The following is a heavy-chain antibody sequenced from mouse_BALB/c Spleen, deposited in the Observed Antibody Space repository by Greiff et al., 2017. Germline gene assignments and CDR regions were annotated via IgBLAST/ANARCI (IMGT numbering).Heavy chain of an antibody. J-gene: IGHJ2*01. Sequence: EVMLVESGGGLVKPGGSLKLSCAASGFTFSSYTMSWVRQTPEKRLEWVATISSGGGNTYYPDSVKGRFTISRDNAKNNLYLQMSSLRSEDTALYYCASHYYGSSLDYWGQGTTLTVSS. CDR2: ISSGGGNT. D-gene: IGHD1-1*01. V-gene: IGHV5-9*03. CDR1: GFTFSSYT. CDR3: ASHYYGSSLDY.